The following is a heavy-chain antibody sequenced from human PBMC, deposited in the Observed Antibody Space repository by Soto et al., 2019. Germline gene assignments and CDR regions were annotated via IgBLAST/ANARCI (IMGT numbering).Heavy chain of an antibody. CDR3: ARDGSYSGSYWGAFDI. CDR2: ISAYNGNT. V-gene: IGHV1-18*04. Sequence: GASVKVSCKASGYTFTSYGISWVRQAPGQGLEWMGWISAYNGNTNYAQKLQGRVTMTTDTSTSTAYMELRSLRSDDTAVYYCARDGSYSGSYWGAFDIWGQGTMVTVPS. D-gene: IGHD1-26*01. J-gene: IGHJ3*02. CDR1: GYTFTSYG.